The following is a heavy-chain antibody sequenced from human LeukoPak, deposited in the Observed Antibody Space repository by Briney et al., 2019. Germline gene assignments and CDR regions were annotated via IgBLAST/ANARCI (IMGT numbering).Heavy chain of an antibody. D-gene: IGHD5-18*01. CDR2: INSDGSST. Sequence: GGSLRLSCAASGFTFCSYWMHWVRHAPGKGRAWVSRINSDGSSTSYTDSVKGPFTISKDNTKNTLYLQMNSLRAEDTAVYYCARGRPYSYGYDYWGQGTLVTVSS. CDR1: GFTFCSYW. J-gene: IGHJ4*02. V-gene: IGHV3-74*01. CDR3: ARGRPYSYGYDY.